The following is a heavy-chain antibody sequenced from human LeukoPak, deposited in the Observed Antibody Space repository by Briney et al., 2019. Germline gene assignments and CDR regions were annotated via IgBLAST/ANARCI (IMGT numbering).Heavy chain of an antibody. CDR1: GGTFSSYA. D-gene: IGHD2-15*01. J-gene: IGHJ4*02. Sequence: SVKVSCKASGGTFSSYAISWVRQAPGQGLEWMGGIIPIFGTANYAQKFQGRVTITADKSTSTAYMELSSLRSEDTAVYYCASVLGYCSGGSCYYYWGQGTLVTVSS. V-gene: IGHV1-69*06. CDR2: IIPIFGTA. CDR3: ASVLGYCSGGSCYYY.